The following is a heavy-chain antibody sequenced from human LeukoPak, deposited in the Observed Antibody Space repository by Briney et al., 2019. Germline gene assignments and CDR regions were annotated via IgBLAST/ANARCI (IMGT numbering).Heavy chain of an antibody. CDR3: ARDHDSSGYYYFDY. V-gene: IGHV3-11*04. CDR1: GFTFSDYN. J-gene: IGHJ4*02. Sequence: GGSLRLSCAASGFTFSDYNMRWIRQAPGKGLEWVSSISRSGSTKYYADSVKGRFTISRDNAKNSLFLQMNSLRAEDTAVYYCARDHDSSGYYYFDYWGQGTLVTVSS. D-gene: IGHD3-22*01. CDR2: ISRSGSTK.